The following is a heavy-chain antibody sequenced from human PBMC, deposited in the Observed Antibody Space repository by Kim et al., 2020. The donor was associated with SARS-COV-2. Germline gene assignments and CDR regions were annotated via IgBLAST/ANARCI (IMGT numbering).Heavy chain of an antibody. Sequence: GGSLRLSCAASGFTFSSYGMHWVRQAPGKGLEWVAVISYDGSNKYYADSVKGRFTISRDNSKNTLYLQMNSLRAEDTAVYYCGGVCSSTSCYALNYYYY. CDR2: ISYDGSNK. CDR3: GGVCSSTSCYALNYYYY. J-gene: IGHJ6*01. CDR1: GFTFSSYG. V-gene: IGHV3-30*03. D-gene: IGHD2-2*01.